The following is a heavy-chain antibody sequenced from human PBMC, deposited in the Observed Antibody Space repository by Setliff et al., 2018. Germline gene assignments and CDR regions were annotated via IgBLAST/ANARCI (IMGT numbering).Heavy chain of an antibody. CDR2: VYSNVGT. CDR3: ARMSGFQYMDV. V-gene: IGHV4-4*07. J-gene: IGHJ6*03. CDR1: GGSINNYY. D-gene: IGHD3-3*01. Sequence: PSETLSLTCTVSGGSINNYYWSWIRQPAGKGLEWIGRVYSNVGTNFNPSLKSRVTISLDTSKNQFSLKLSSVTAADTAVYYCARMSGFQYMDVWGKGTTVTVSS.